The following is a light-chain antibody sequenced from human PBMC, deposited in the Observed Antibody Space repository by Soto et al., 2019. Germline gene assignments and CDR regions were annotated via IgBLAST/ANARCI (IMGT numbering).Light chain of an antibody. CDR2: ASS. J-gene: IGKJ1*01. Sequence: EVVLTQSPGTVSLSPGERATLSCRASQSVTSNYLAWYQQKPGQAHSLLIYASSSRATGIPDRFSGTGSETDFNLSTSRLEQEDIAHYYCQEKGSTITWTFDKGNKVDIK. V-gene: IGKV3-20*01. CDR1: QSVTSNY. CDR3: QEKGSTITWT.